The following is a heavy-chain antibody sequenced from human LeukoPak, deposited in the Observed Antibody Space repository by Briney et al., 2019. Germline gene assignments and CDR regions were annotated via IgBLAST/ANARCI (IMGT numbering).Heavy chain of an antibody. D-gene: IGHD3-3*01. Sequence: GASVNVSCKASGGTFSSYAISRVRQAPGQGLEWMGGIIPIFGTANYAQKFQGRVTITADESTSTAYMELSSLRSEDTAVYYCASAPITIFGVAIPASYYFDYWGQGTLVTVSS. CDR1: GGTFSSYA. J-gene: IGHJ4*02. V-gene: IGHV1-69*13. CDR3: ASAPITIFGVAIPASYYFDY. CDR2: IIPIFGTA.